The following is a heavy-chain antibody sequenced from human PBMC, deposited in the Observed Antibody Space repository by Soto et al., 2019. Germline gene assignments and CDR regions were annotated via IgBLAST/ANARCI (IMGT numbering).Heavy chain of an antibody. CDR3: ARGPHIAVDHYKKYYFDY. Sequence: QVQLVQSGAEVKKPGASVKVSCKASGYTFTSYDINWVRQATGQGLEWMGWMNPNSGNTGYAQKFQGRVTMTRDTSTSTVYMELSSLRSEDTAVYYCARGPHIAVDHYKKYYFDYWGQGTLVTVSS. CDR1: GYTFTSYD. CDR2: MNPNSGNT. V-gene: IGHV1-8*01. D-gene: IGHD2-15*01. J-gene: IGHJ4*02.